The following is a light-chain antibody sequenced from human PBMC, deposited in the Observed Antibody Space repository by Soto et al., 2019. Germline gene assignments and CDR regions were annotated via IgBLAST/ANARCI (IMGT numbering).Light chain of an antibody. CDR1: SSDVGSYNL. CDR2: EVC. V-gene: IGLV2-23*02. Sequence: QSGLTHPASVSGSPGQSITISCTGTSSDVGSYNLCSWYQHHPGKAPKLMCYEVCKRPSGLSNRFSGSKTGNTASLTISGLQAEDQADYFCCTYAGSNTCVCGGETKGTVL. J-gene: IGLJ1*01. CDR3: CTYAGSNTCV.